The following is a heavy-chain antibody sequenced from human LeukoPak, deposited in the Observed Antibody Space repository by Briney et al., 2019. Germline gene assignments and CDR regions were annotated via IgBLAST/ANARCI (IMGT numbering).Heavy chain of an antibody. J-gene: IGHJ4*02. CDR3: ARECIDGYYESSGYDL. CDR1: GFSLSGYW. Sequence: GGSLRLSCAASGFSLSGYWMTWVRQAPGKGLEWVANIKDDGGRKNDVDSARGRFTISRDNAKNSLYLDMNSLRAEDTAVYYCARECIDGYYESSGYDLWGQGTLVTVSS. V-gene: IGHV3-7*01. CDR2: IKDDGGRK. D-gene: IGHD3-22*01.